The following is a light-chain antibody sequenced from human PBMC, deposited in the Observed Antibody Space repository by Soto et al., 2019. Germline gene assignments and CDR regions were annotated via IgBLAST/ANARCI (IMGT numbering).Light chain of an antibody. CDR2: GAS. J-gene: IGKJ1*01. CDR1: QSVSSN. Sequence: EIVMTQSPATLSVSPGERATLSCRASQSVSSNLAWYQQKPGQAPRLLIYGASTRATGIPARFSGSGSGTEFTLTISSLPSEDFAVYYCQKYNNWWTFGQGTKVDIK. CDR3: QKYNNWWT. V-gene: IGKV3-15*01.